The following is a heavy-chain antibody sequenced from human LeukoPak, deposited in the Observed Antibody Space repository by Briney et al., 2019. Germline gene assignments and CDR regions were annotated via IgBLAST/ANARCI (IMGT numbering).Heavy chain of an antibody. V-gene: IGHV4-39*01. CDR2: IYHSGST. CDR3: ARHDEWEPVDY. D-gene: IGHD1-26*01. J-gene: IGHJ4*02. Sequence: SETLSLTCTVSGGSISSSSYYWGWIRQPPGKGLEWIGEIYHSGSTNYNPSLKSRVTISVDTSKNQFSLKLSSVTAADTAVYYCARHDEWEPVDYWGQGTLVTVSS. CDR1: GGSISSSSYY.